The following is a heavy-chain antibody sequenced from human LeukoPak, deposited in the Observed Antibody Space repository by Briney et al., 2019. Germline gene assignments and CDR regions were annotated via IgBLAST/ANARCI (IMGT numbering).Heavy chain of an antibody. J-gene: IGHJ4*02. V-gene: IGHV3-23*01. D-gene: IGHD3-3*01. CDR1: GLTFSSYA. CDR2: ISGSGGST. Sequence: PGGSLRLSCAASGLTFSSYAMSWVRQAPGKGLEWVSAISGSGGSTYYADSVKGRFTISRDNSKNTLYLQMNSLRAEDTAVYYCASTIFGVVILYYFDYWGQGTLVTVSS. CDR3: ASTIFGVVILYYFDY.